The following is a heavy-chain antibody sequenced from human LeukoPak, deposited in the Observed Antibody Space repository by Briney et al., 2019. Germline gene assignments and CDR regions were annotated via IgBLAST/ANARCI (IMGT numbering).Heavy chain of an antibody. J-gene: IGHJ4*02. D-gene: IGHD1-26*01. CDR1: RGSFSGYS. CDR3: ASSPFIVGATTNPRRYFDY. V-gene: IGHV4-34*01. Sequence: AETLTHTCADQRGSFSGYSWRQLRPPPGKGLEWIREINHSGSTNYNPSIKSRVTISVDTSKNQFSLKLRSVTAADTAVYYCASSPFIVGATTNPRRYFDYWGQGTLVTVSS. CDR2: INHSGST.